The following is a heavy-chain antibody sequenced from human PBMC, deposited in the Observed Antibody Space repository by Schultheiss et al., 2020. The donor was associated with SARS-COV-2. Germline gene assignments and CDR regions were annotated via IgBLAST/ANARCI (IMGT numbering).Heavy chain of an antibody. J-gene: IGHJ6*02. D-gene: IGHD2/OR15-2a*01. CDR2: ISGSGGST. CDR1: GFTFSSYA. Sequence: GESLKISCAASGFTFSSYAMHWVRQAPGKGLEWVSAISGSGGSTYYADSVKGRFSISRDNAKNSLFLQMNSLRAEDTAVYYCARDKRPEPKFYIISASDYYGMDVWGQGTTVTVSS. CDR3: ARDKRPEPKFYIISASDYYGMDV. V-gene: IGHV3-23*01.